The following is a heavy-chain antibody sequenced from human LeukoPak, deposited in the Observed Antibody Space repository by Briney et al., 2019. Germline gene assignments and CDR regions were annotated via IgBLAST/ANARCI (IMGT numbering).Heavy chain of an antibody. D-gene: IGHD6-13*01. CDR3: ASGEAGYSSSWYASFDY. V-gene: IGHV4-39*07. CDR1: GGSISSSSYY. J-gene: IGHJ4*02. Sequence: SETLSLTCTVSGGSISSSSYYWGWIRQPPGKGLECIGSIYYSGSTYYNPSLKSRVTISVDTSKNQFSLKLSSVTAADTAVYYCASGEAGYSSSWYASFDYWGQGTLVTVSS. CDR2: IYYSGST.